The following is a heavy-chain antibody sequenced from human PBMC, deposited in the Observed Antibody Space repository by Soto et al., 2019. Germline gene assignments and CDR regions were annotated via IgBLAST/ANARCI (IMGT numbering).Heavy chain of an antibody. CDR3: VSKLGSCTGGSCNWFSEL. V-gene: IGHV4-34*01. J-gene: IGHJ2*01. D-gene: IGHD2-15*01. CDR1: GGSFSGFY. Sequence: QVQLQQWGAGLLKPSETLSLTCAVYGGSFSGFYWSWIRQPPGRGLEWIGEINHSGRTNYHPSLMRRVSISADTSKNQCALQLRSVTAAGTAVYCCVSKLGSCTGGSCNWFSELWGRGTLGSVSS. CDR2: INHSGRT.